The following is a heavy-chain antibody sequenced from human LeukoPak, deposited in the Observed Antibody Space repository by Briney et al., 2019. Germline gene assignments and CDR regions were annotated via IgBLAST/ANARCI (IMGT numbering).Heavy chain of an antibody. D-gene: IGHD1-14*01. Sequence: SETLSLTCTVSGGSVSGHYWSWIRQTPGKGLGWIGYILYSGSTRYNPSLGSRVMISVDTSKDLFSLKLTSVTAADTALYYCARHRGQYNAHDAFDIWGQGTLVAVPS. V-gene: IGHV4-59*08. CDR3: ARHRGQYNAHDAFDI. J-gene: IGHJ3*02. CDR2: ILYSGST. CDR1: GGSVSGHY.